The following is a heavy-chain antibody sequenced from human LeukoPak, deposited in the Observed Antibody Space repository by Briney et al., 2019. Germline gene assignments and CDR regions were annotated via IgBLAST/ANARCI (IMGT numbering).Heavy chain of an antibody. Sequence: SETLSLTCTVSGGSISSGGYYSTWIRQHPGKGLEWIGYVFYSGTTYYSPSLKSRVTMSVDTSKNQFSLKLSSVTAADTAVYHAASLWPFYSDSSAYCFVHWGQGTLVTVSS. J-gene: IGHJ1*01. CDR3: ASLWPFYSDSSAYCFVH. CDR2: VFYSGTT. V-gene: IGHV4-31*03. CDR1: GGSISSGGYY. D-gene: IGHD3-22*01.